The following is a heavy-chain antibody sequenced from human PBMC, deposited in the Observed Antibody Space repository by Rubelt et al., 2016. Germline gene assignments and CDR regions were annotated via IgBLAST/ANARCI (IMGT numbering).Heavy chain of an antibody. CDR3: ARDRSDYDSSGYYYYHFGLED. CDR2: INPEGTNS. D-gene: IGHD3-22*01. J-gene: IGHJ6*02. V-gene: IGHV3-74*01. Sequence: VHLVESGGGVVQPGRSLRLSCAASGFIFRSYGMYWVRQAPGKGLEWVSRINPEGTNSGYADSVEGRFTISRDNAKKTLFLQMKSVTAEDTAVYYCARDRSDYDSSGYYYYHFGLEDWGQGTTVTVAS. CDR1: GFIFRSYG.